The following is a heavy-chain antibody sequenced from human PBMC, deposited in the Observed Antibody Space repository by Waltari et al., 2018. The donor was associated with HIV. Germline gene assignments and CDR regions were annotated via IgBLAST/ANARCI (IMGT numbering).Heavy chain of an antibody. CDR1: GFTFSEHS. V-gene: IGHV3-11*01. D-gene: IGHD3-10*01. CDR2: ISSSGSTI. J-gene: IGHJ6*02. CDR3: ATGGGQFRFGVAKRTYGMDV. Sequence: QVQLVESGGGLVKPGGSLRLSCAASGFTFSEHSLSWIRKGPGKGLGGVSYISSSGSTIYYADSVKGRFTISRDNAKNSLYLQMSSLRAEDTAVYYCATGGGQFRFGVAKRTYGMDVWGQGTTVTVSS.